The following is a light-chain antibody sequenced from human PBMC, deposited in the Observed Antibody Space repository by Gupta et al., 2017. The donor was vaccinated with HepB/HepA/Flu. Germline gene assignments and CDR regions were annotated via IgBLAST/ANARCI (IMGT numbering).Light chain of an antibody. CDR2: GKN. Sequence: CQGDSLRSYYASWYQQKPGQAPVLVIYGKNNRPSGIPDRFSGSSSGNTASLTITGAQAEDEADYYCNSRDSSGNHLVFGGGTKLTVL. CDR3: NSRDSSGNHLV. CDR1: SLRSYY. V-gene: IGLV3-19*01. J-gene: IGLJ2*01.